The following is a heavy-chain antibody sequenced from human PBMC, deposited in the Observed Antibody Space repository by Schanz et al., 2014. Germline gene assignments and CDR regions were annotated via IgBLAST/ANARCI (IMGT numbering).Heavy chain of an antibody. J-gene: IGHJ3*02. CDR2: ITYNGGTI. Sequence: EVKMVESGGGLIQPGGSLRLSCAASGFGFSSYSMNWVRQAPGKGLEWISYITYNGGTIYYADSVKSRFTISRDNSRNTLYLQMNSLRAEDTAVYYCARDGYSVVVISPTESFDIWGQGTMVTVSP. CDR1: GFGFSSYS. D-gene: IGHD2-21*01. V-gene: IGHV3-48*01. CDR3: ARDGYSVVVISPTESFDI.